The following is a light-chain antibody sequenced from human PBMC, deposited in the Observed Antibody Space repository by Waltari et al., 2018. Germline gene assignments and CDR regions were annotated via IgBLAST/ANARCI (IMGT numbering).Light chain of an antibody. CDR1: SSNIGSYT. V-gene: IGLV1-44*01. CDR2: DNI. J-gene: IGLJ1*01. Sequence: QSVLTQPPSASGTPGQRVAISCSGSSSNIGSYTVKWYQQLPGTAPKPLIYDNIQRPSGVPDRFSGSKAGTSASLAISGLQSDDEADYYCATWDDSLDGPLFGTGTKVTVL. CDR3: ATWDDSLDGPL.